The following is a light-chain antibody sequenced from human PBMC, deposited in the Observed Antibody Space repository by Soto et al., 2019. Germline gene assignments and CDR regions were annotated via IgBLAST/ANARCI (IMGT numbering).Light chain of an antibody. Sequence: EIVLTQSPGTLSLSPGERATLSCRASQSISSSYLAWYQQKPGQSPRLLIFGASSRATGTPDRFSGSGSGRDFTLTSNRLEPEDFAVFYCQQYGSAPWTFGQGTKVEIK. CDR1: QSISSSY. CDR2: GAS. CDR3: QQYGSAPWT. J-gene: IGKJ1*01. V-gene: IGKV3-20*01.